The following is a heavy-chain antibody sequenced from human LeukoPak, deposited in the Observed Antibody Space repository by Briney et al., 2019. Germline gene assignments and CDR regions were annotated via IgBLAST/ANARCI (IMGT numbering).Heavy chain of an antibody. V-gene: IGHV4-31*03. Sequence: SQTLSLTCTVSGGSISSGGYYWSWIRQHPGKGLEWIGYIYYSGSTYYNPSLKSRVTIPVNTSKNQFSLKLSSVTAADTAVYYCAREYYYGSGSESDIWGQGTMVTVSS. J-gene: IGHJ3*02. CDR1: GGSISSGGYY. CDR3: AREYYYGSGSESDI. CDR2: IYYSGST. D-gene: IGHD3-10*01.